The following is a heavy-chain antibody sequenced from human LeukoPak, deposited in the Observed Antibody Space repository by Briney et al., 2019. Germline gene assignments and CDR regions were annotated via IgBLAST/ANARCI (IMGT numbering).Heavy chain of an antibody. V-gene: IGHV4-59*01. D-gene: IGHD3-9*01. CDR3: ARGAGYYDILTGYIRGYFFDY. J-gene: IGHJ4*02. CDR1: GGSIGTSY. Sequence: ASETLSLTCTVSGGSIGTSYWSWIRQPPGKGLEWIGYIYYNGRTNSNSSLKSRVTTSVDTSKNQFSLKPSSVTAADTAVYYCARGAGYYDILTGYIRGYFFDYWGQGILVTVSS. CDR2: IYYNGRT.